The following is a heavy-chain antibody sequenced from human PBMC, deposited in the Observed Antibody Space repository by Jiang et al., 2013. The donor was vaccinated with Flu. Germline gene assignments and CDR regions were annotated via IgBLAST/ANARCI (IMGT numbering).Heavy chain of an antibody. CDR2: ISGSGAST. CDR1: GFTFSSYA. CDR3: AKGPGLDWFDP. J-gene: IGHJ5*02. V-gene: IGHV3-23*01. Sequence: RLSCAASGFTFSSYAMTWVRQAPGKGLEWVSVISGSGASTYYADSVKGRFTISRDKSKNTLHLQMNSLRVEDTAVYYCAKGPGLDWFDPWGQGTLVTVSS.